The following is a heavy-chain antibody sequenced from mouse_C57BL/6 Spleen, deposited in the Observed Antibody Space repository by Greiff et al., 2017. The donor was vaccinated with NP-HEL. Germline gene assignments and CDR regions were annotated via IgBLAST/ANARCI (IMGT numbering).Heavy chain of an antibody. CDR3: ARGPYYYGSSYGFAY. J-gene: IGHJ3*01. D-gene: IGHD1-1*01. CDR2: INYDGSST. Sequence: EVMLVESEGGLVQPGSSMKLSCTASGFTFSDYYMAWVRQVPEKGLEWVANINYDGSSTYYLDSLKSRFIISRDNAKNILYLQMSSLKSEDTATYYCARGPYYYGSSYGFAYWGQGTLVTVSA. V-gene: IGHV5-16*01. CDR1: GFTFSDYY.